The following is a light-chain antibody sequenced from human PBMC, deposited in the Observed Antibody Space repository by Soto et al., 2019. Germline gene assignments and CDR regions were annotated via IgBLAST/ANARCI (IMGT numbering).Light chain of an antibody. CDR3: QSYDSSLSGSHAV. CDR1: SSNIGAGYD. J-gene: IGLJ7*01. Sequence: QSVLTQPPSVSGAPGQRVTISCTGSSSNIGAGYDVHWYQQLPGTAPKLLIYGNSNRPSGVPDRFPGSKSGTSASLAITGLQAEDEADYYCQSYDSSLSGSHAVFGGGTQLTVL. CDR2: GNS. V-gene: IGLV1-40*01.